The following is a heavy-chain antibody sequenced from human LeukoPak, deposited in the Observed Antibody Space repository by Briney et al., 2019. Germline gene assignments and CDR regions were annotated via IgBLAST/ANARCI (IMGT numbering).Heavy chain of an antibody. CDR3: AGHHPHNTVDF. CDR1: GFTFSSYA. CDR2: ISDIGSI. Sequence: GSLRLSCAASGFTFSSYAMSWIRQPPGKGLEWIAYISDIGSINYNPSLKSRVTISLDTSKNQFSLKLSSVTAADTAVYYCAGHHPHNTVDFWGQGTLVTVSS. J-gene: IGHJ4*02. V-gene: IGHV4-59*08. D-gene: IGHD2-8*02.